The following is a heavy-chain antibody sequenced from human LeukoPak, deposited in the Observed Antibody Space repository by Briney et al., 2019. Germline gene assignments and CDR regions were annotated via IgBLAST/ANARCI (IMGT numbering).Heavy chain of an antibody. Sequence: GGSLRLSCVGSGFTFSSHAMSWVRQAPEKGLEWVSGIYESGQTTHYADSVKGRFSISRDNSKNTLYLQMDSLRGEDTAIYYCAKDYRIGYSDHFDYWGQGALVAVSS. CDR1: GFTFSSHA. V-gene: IGHV3-23*01. D-gene: IGHD2-21*01. J-gene: IGHJ4*02. CDR3: AKDYRIGYSDHFDY. CDR2: IYESGQTT.